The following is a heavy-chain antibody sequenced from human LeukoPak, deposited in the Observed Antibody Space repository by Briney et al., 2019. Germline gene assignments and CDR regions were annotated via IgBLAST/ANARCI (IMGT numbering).Heavy chain of an antibody. Sequence: ASVKFSCKVSGYTLTELSMHWVRQAPGKGLEWMGGFDPEDGETIYAQKFQGRVTMTEDTSTDTAYMELSSLRSEDTAVYYCATGDYDFWSGSRDYWGQGTLVTVSS. V-gene: IGHV1-24*01. CDR2: FDPEDGET. CDR3: ATGDYDFWSGSRDY. J-gene: IGHJ4*02. D-gene: IGHD3-3*01. CDR1: GYTLTELS.